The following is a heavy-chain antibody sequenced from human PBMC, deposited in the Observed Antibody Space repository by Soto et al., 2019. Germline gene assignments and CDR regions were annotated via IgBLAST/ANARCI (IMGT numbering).Heavy chain of an antibody. Sequence: EVHLLESGGGVVQPGGSLRLSCVASGFNFEKFAMAWVRQAPGEGLEWVSGISCCGGSTSYADSVKGRFSIARDDSKNTLSLQMNSLRVEDTAQYYCAKADGEQWLVPHLDNWGQGTLVTVS. D-gene: IGHD6-19*01. V-gene: IGHV3-23*01. CDR3: AKADGEQWLVPHLDN. CDR1: GFNFEKFA. J-gene: IGHJ4*02. CDR2: ISCCGGST.